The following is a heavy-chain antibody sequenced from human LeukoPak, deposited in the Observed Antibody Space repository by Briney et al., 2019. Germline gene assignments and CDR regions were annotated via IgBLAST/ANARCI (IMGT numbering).Heavy chain of an antibody. J-gene: IGHJ3*02. CDR3: ARNIRSMGATRYDAFDI. D-gene: IGHD1-26*01. CDR2: INPSGGST. Sequence: ASVKVSCKASGYTFTSYYMHWVRQAPGQGLEWMGIINPSGGSTSYAQKFQGRVTMTRDMSTSTVYMELSSLRSEDTAVYYCARNIRSMGATRYDAFDIWGQGTMVTVSS. CDR1: GYTFTSYY. V-gene: IGHV1-46*01.